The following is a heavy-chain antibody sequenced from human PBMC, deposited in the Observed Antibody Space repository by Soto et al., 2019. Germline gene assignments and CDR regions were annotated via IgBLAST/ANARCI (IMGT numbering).Heavy chain of an antibody. Sequence: QLQLQESGPGLVKPSETLSLTCTVSGASISSSTFYWGWIRQPPGKGLEWIGTVYYSGSAYYNPSLKSRLTISVDTSKNQFSLKLSSVTDADTALYYCVRHAPYRSGWANRNDYWGQGTLVTVSS. V-gene: IGHV4-39*01. D-gene: IGHD6-19*01. CDR1: GASISSSTFY. CDR2: VYYSGSA. J-gene: IGHJ4*02. CDR3: VRHAPYRSGWANRNDY.